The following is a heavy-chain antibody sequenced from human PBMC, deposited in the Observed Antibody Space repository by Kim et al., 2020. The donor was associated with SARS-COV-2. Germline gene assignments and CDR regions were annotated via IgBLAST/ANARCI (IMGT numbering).Heavy chain of an antibody. CDR1: GFTFSSYW. D-gene: IGHD1-26*01. CDR2: IKQDGSEK. Sequence: GGSLRLSCADSGFTFSSYWMSWVRQAPGKGLEWVANIKQDGSEKYYVDSVKGRFTISRDNAKNSLYLQMNSLRAEDTAVYYCARGSGSLSYWGQGTLVTVSS. V-gene: IGHV3-7*04. CDR3: ARGSGSLSY. J-gene: IGHJ4*02.